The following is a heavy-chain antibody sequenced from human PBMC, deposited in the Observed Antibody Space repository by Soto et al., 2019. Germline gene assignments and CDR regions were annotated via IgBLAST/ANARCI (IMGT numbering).Heavy chain of an antibody. CDR1: GFTFSAYA. V-gene: IGHV3-48*02. D-gene: IGHD2-15*01. J-gene: IGHJ6*02. CDR2: ISSRGGSL. CDR3: ARDWYIVILSVTIPNSHYGMDV. Sequence: GGSLRLSCEASGFTFSAYAMDWVRQAPGKGLEWVSYISSRGGSLYYADSVKGRFTISRDNSKNSVYLQVNNLRDEDTAVYYCARDWYIVILSVTIPNSHYGMDVWGQGTTVTVSS.